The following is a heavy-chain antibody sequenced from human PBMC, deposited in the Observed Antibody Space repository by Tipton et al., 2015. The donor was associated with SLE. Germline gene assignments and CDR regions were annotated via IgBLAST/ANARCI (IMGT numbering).Heavy chain of an antibody. CDR1: GFRVSSNY. V-gene: IGHV3-53*05. CDR2: FYSGGSR. Sequence: GSLRLSCAASGFRVSSNYMTWVRQAPGKGLEWVSVFYSGGSRYYADSVKGRFTVSRDTSKNTLYLQMNSLRAEDTAVYYCAKDTDFDYWGQGSLVTVSS. CDR3: AKDTDFDY. J-gene: IGHJ4*02.